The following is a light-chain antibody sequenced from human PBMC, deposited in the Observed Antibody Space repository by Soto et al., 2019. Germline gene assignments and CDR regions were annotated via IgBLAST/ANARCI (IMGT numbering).Light chain of an antibody. Sequence: ELVLTQSPGTLSLSPGERATLSCRASQTISRTFLAWYQQKPGQDPRLLFFGASSRATGIPDRFSGSGSGTDFTLTINRVEPEDFAVYYCQHYDTSPYTFGQGTKLETK. J-gene: IGKJ2*01. CDR3: QHYDTSPYT. CDR2: GAS. CDR1: QTISRTF. V-gene: IGKV3-20*01.